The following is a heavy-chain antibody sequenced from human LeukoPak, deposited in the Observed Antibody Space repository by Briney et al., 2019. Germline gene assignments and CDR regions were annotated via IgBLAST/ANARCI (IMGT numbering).Heavy chain of an antibody. V-gene: IGHV3-74*01. CDR2: INFDGSVK. CDR3: ATEGPHTRGLYNFDY. Sequence: GGSLRLSCVASGITFNRYWMHWVRQAPGKGLVWVASINFDGSVKTYADCVKGQFTISRDNAKNTLYVQMNSLTAEDTVVYYCATEGPHTRGLYNFDYWGLGTLVTVSS. J-gene: IGHJ4*02. D-gene: IGHD1-26*01. CDR1: GITFNRYW.